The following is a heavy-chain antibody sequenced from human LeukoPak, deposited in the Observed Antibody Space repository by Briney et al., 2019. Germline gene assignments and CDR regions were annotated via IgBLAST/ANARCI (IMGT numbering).Heavy chain of an antibody. Sequence: SETLSLTCAVYGGSFSGYYWSWIRQPPGKGLEWIGEINHSGSTNYNPSLKSRVTISVDTSKNQFSLKLSSVTAADTAVYYCATAYSSSWKAWYFDLWGRGTLVTVSS. CDR3: ATAYSSSWKAWYFDL. CDR2: INHSGST. V-gene: IGHV4-34*01. J-gene: IGHJ2*01. D-gene: IGHD6-13*01. CDR1: GGSFSGYY.